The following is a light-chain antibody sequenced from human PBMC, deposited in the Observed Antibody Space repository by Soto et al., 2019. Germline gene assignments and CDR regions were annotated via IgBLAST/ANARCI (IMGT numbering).Light chain of an antibody. CDR1: QSISSY. Sequence: DIQMTQSPSSLSASVGDRVTITCRASQSISSYLNWYQQKPGKAPKLLIYAASSLQSGVPSRFSGSGSGTDFTLTISSLQPEDFATYYCQQGYNTPTRTFGQGTKVDIK. CDR3: QQGYNTPTRT. CDR2: AAS. J-gene: IGKJ1*01. V-gene: IGKV1-39*01.